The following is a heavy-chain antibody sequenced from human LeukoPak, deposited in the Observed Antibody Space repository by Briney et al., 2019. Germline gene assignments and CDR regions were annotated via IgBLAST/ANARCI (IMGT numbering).Heavy chain of an antibody. CDR2: INWNGGST. CDR3: ARDPQRLDPFDY. J-gene: IGHJ4*02. Sequence: GGSLRLSCAASGFTFDDYGMSWVCQAPGKGLEWVSGINWNGGSTGYADSVKGRFTISRDNAKNSLYLQMNSLRAEDTALYYCARDPQRLDPFDYWGQGTLVTVSS. CDR1: GFTFDDYG. D-gene: IGHD6-25*01. V-gene: IGHV3-20*04.